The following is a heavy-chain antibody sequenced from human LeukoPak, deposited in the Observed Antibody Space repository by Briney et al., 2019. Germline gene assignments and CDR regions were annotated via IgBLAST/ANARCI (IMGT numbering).Heavy chain of an antibody. Sequence: ASVKVSCKPSGYTFTDYYMHWVRQAPGQGLEWMGWINPNSGGTNYAQKFQGRVTMTRDMSTSTVYMELSSLRSEDTAVYYCARTNSGYDSRDAFDIWGQGTMVTVSS. J-gene: IGHJ3*02. CDR1: GYTFTDYY. CDR3: ARTNSGYDSRDAFDI. D-gene: IGHD5-12*01. V-gene: IGHV1-2*02. CDR2: INPNSGGT.